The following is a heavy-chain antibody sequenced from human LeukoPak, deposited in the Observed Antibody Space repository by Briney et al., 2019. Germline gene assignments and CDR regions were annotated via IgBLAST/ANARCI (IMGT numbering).Heavy chain of an antibody. V-gene: IGHV3-48*01. CDR3: ARVGPRGTFDY. Sequence: GGSLRLSCADSGFTFSTYSMNWVRQAPGKGLEWVSYIGSSATTIYYADSVKGRFTISRDNAKNSLYLQMNNLRAEDTAVYYWARVGPRGTFDYGGKGPLFTASS. CDR1: GFTFSTYS. CDR2: IGSSATTI. J-gene: IGHJ4*02. D-gene: IGHD3-16*01.